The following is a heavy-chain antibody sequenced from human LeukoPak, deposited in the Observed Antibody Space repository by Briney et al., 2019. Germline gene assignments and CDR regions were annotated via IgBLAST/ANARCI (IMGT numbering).Heavy chain of an antibody. J-gene: IGHJ4*02. D-gene: IGHD6-19*01. V-gene: IGHV3-7*01. CDR3: ARFGYSSGPPDY. CDR1: GFTLSSYW. Sequence: GGSLRLSCAASGFTLSSYWMSWVRQAPGKGLERVANIKQDGSEKYYVDSVKGRFTISRDNAKNSLYLQMNSLRAEDTAVYYCARFGYSSGPPDYWGQGTLVTVSS. CDR2: IKQDGSEK.